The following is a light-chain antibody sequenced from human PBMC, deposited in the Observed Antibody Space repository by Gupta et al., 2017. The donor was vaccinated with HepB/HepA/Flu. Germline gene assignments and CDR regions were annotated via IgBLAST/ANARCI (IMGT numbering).Light chain of an antibody. CDR3: QSAESSGTPVV. CDR1: ALPKQY. V-gene: IGLV3-25*03. J-gene: IGLJ2*01. CDR2: KDS. Sequence: SYELPQPPSVSVSPGQTARITCSGDALPKQYAYWFQQKPGQAPVLVIYKDSERPSGIPERFSGSSSGTRVTLTSSGAQAEDEADYYCQSAESSGTPVVFGGGTKLTVL.